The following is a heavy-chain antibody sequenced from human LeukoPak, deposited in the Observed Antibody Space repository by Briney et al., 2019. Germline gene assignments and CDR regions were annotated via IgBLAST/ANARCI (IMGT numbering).Heavy chain of an antibody. Sequence: SVKVSCKASGGTFSSYAIGWVRQAPGQGLEWMGGIIPIFGTANYAQKFQGRVTITADESTSTAYMELSSLRSEDTAVYYCARNGQQVRYFQHWGQGTLVTVSS. D-gene: IGHD6-13*01. CDR3: ARNGQQVRYFQH. CDR2: IIPIFGTA. V-gene: IGHV1-69*13. J-gene: IGHJ1*01. CDR1: GGTFSSYA.